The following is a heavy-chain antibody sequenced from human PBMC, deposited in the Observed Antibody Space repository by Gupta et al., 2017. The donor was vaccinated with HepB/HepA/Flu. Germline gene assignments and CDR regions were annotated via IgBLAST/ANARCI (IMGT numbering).Heavy chain of an antibody. Sequence: QMQLIQSGAQVPKPGSSLRVACTASGDPFDTYTFTWVRQAPGQGLEWLGGITPGCNKISYAERLQDRVTISADKTTKTVYLDLTSLRSDDTAIFYCARDSAHYWGDGALDLWGQGTRITVSS. V-gene: IGHV1-69*06. D-gene: IGHD7-27*01. CDR2: ITPGCNKI. J-gene: IGHJ3*01. CDR1: GDPFDTYT. CDR3: ARDSAHYWGDGALDL.